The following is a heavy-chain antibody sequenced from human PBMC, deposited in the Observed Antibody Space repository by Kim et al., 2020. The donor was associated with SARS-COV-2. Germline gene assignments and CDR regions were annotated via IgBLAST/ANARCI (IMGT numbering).Heavy chain of an antibody. D-gene: IGHD4-17*01. J-gene: IGHJ4*02. Sequence: GGSLRLSCAPSGFIFSDYVMTWFRQAPGKGLEWVSSFRGFGSLPHYADSVRGRFSISRDNSKNTVYLQMNNLRADDTAVYFCAKAVDGDYVMPDSWGQGVLVTVSS. CDR2: FRGFGSLP. CDR3: AKAVDGDYVMPDS. CDR1: GFIFSDYV. V-gene: IGHV3-23*01.